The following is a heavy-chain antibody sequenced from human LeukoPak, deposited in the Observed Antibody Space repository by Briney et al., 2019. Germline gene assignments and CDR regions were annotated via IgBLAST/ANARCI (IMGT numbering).Heavy chain of an antibody. CDR1: GYSISSGYY. Sequence: SETLSLTCTVSGYSISSGYYWGWIRQPPGKGLEWIGSIYHSGSTYYNPSLKSRVTIPVDTSKNQFSLKLSSVTAADTAVYYCARRNVGATPRAHFDYWGQGTLVTVSS. V-gene: IGHV4-38-2*02. CDR2: IYHSGST. CDR3: ARRNVGATPRAHFDY. J-gene: IGHJ4*02. D-gene: IGHD1-26*01.